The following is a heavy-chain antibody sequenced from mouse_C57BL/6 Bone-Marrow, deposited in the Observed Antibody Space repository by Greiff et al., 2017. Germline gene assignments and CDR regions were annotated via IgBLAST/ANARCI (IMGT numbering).Heavy chain of an antibody. V-gene: IGHV5-17*01. J-gene: IGHJ3*01. D-gene: IGHD2-4*01. CDR2: ISSGSSTI. CDR1: GFTFSDYG. Sequence: EVLLVESGGGLVKPGGSLKLSCAASGFTFSDYGMHWVRQAPEKGLEWVAYISSGSSTIYYADTVKGRFTISRNNAKNTLCLQMTSLSSEDTDMYYLAYDYDWFAYWGQGTLVTVSA. CDR3: AYDYDWFAY.